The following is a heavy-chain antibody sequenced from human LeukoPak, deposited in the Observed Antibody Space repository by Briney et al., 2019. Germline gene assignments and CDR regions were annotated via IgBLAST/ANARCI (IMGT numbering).Heavy chain of an antibody. D-gene: IGHD3-22*01. CDR3: ARDPTYYYDSSGYPPDY. CDR2: INPNSGGT. Sequence: ASVKVSCKASGYTFTGYYMHWVRQAPGQGLEWMGRINPNSGGTNYAQKFQGRVTMTRDTSISTAYMELSRLRSDDTAVYYCARDPTYYYDSSGYPPDYWGQGTLVTVSS. CDR1: GYTFTGYY. J-gene: IGHJ4*02. V-gene: IGHV1-2*06.